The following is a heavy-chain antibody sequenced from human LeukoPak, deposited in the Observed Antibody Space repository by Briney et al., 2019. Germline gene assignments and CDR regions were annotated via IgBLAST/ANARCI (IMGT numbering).Heavy chain of an antibody. CDR1: GFTFSSYG. Sequence: GGSLRLSCAASGFTFSSYGMHWVRQAPGKGLEWVAVISYDGSNKYYADSVKGRFTISRDNFKNTLYLQMNSLRAEDTAVYYCARGRRPGEYFDYWGQGTLVTVSS. V-gene: IGHV3-30*03. CDR2: ISYDGSNK. J-gene: IGHJ4*02. D-gene: IGHD3-16*01. CDR3: ARGRRPGEYFDY.